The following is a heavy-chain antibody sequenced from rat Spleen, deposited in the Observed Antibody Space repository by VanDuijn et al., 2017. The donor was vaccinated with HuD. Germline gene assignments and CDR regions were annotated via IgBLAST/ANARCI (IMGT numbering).Heavy chain of an antibody. Sequence: EVQLQESGPGLVKPSQSLSLTCSVTGYSITSSYRWNWIRKFPGDKLEWMGWINSAGSTYYNPSLKSRISVTRDSSKNQFFLQVNSVTTEDTATYYCGRDNNYKAYWGQGVMVTVSS. CDR1: GYSITSSYR. CDR2: INSAGST. CDR3: GRDNNYKAY. J-gene: IGHJ2*01. D-gene: IGHD1-10*01. V-gene: IGHV3-3*01.